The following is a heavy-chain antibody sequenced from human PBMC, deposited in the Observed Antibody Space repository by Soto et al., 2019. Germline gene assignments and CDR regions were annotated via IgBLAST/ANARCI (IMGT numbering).Heavy chain of an antibody. CDR2: INEDGSDR. CDR3: ARAPRRNGDTYVGVFDR. Sequence: EVHLVASGGALVQPGGSLTLSCVGSGFTLSTYWLAWVRQAPGKGLEWVASINEDGSDRYAVDAVKGRVTISRDNAKNSLYLQMDSLRAEDTVVYDCARAPRRNGDTYVGVFDRWGQGTLVTVSA. V-gene: IGHV3-7*03. D-gene: IGHD1-26*01. CDR1: GFTLSTYW. J-gene: IGHJ4*02.